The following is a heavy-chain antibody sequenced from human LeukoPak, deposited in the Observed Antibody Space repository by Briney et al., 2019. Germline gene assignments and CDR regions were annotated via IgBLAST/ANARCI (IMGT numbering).Heavy chain of an antibody. CDR2: ISWNSGSI. J-gene: IGHJ6*02. Sequence: PGGSLRLSCAASGFTFDDYAMHWVRQAPGKGLEWVSGISWNSGSIGYADSVKGRFTISRDNAKNSLYLQMNSLRAEDTALYYCAKGDGDYDLGDYYYYYGMDVWGQGTTVTVSS. D-gene: IGHD4-17*01. CDR3: AKGDGDYDLGDYYYYYGMDV. CDR1: GFTFDDYA. V-gene: IGHV3-9*01.